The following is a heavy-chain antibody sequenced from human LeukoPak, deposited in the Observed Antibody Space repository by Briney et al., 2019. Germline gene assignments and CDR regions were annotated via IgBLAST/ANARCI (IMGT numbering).Heavy chain of an antibody. CDR1: GFTFDDYA. CDR2: ISWNSGSI. CDR3: AKEGEDDAFDI. J-gene: IGHJ3*02. D-gene: IGHD3-16*01. V-gene: IGHV3-9*01. Sequence: GGSLRLSCAASGFTFDDYAMHWVRQAPGKGLEWVSGISWNSGSIGYADSVKGRFTISRDNAKNSLYLQMNSLGAEDTALYYCAKEGEDDAFDIWSQGTMVTVSS.